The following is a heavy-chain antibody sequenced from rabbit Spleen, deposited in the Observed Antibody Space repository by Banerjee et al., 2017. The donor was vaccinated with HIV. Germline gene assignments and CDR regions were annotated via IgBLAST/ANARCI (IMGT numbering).Heavy chain of an antibody. CDR2: IYGGSSGST. CDR1: GFSFSGSYW. J-gene: IGHJ4*01. Sequence: QSLEESGGDLVKPGASLTLTCTASGFSFSGSYWICWVRQAPGKGLEWIACIYGGSSGSTYYANWAKGRFTISKTSSTTVTLQMTSLTAADTATYFCARDLAGVIGWNFNLWGPGNLVTVS. V-gene: IGHV1S40*01. D-gene: IGHD4-1*01. CDR3: ARDLAGVIGWNFNL.